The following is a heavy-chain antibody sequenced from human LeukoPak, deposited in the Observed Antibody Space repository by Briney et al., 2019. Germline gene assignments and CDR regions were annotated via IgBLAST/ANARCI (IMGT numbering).Heavy chain of an antibody. D-gene: IGHD6-19*01. V-gene: IGHV3-11*01. CDR3: AREHRQQWLVAFDY. CDR2: ISSSGSTI. Sequence: PGGSLRLSCAASRFTFSIFAMSWIRQAPGKGLEWVSYISSSGSTIYYADSVKGRFTISRDNAKNSLYLQMNSLRAEDTAVYYCAREHRQQWLVAFDYWGQGTLVTVSS. CDR1: RFTFSIFA. J-gene: IGHJ4*02.